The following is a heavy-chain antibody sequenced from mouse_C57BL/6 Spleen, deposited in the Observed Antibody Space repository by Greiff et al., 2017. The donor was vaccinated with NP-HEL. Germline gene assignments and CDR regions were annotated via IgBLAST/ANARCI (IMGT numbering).Heavy chain of an antibody. V-gene: IGHV1-26*01. CDR1: GYTFTDYY. D-gene: IGHD1-1*01. CDR3: ARDPVAYFDY. J-gene: IGHJ2*01. CDR2: INPNNGGT. Sequence: EVQLQQSGPELVKPGASVKISCKASGYTFTDYYMNWVKQSHGKSLEWIGDINPNNGGTSYNQKFKGKATLTVDKSSSTAYMELRSLTSEDSAVYYCARDPVAYFDYGGQGTTLTVSS.